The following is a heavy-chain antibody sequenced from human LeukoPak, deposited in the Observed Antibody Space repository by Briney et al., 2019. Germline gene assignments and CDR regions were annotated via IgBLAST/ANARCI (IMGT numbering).Heavy chain of an antibody. J-gene: IGHJ4*02. D-gene: IGHD3-10*01. CDR1: GFTVSSNY. CDR3: ARDGYGSGKSFDY. CDR2: IYSGGST. Sequence: PGGSLRLSCAASGFTVSSNYMSWVRQAPGKGLEWVSVIYSGGSTYYADSVKGRFTISRDNSKNTLYLQMGSLRAEDMAVYYCARDGYGSGKSFDYWGQGTLVTVSS. V-gene: IGHV3-66*01.